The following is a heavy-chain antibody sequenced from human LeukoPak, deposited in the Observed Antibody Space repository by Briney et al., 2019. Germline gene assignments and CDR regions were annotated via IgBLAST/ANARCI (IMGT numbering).Heavy chain of an antibody. J-gene: IGHJ6*03. CDR3: ARALTSSIVVVPSYYYYYMDV. CDR1: GYTFTSYY. D-gene: IGHD2-2*01. Sequence: ASVKVPCKASGYTFTSYYMHWVRQAPGQGLEWMGMINPSGGSTSYAQKFQGRVTMTRDTSTSTVYMELSSLRSEDTAVYYCARALTSSIVVVPSYYYYYMDVWGKGTTVTVSS. V-gene: IGHV1-46*01. CDR2: INPSGGST.